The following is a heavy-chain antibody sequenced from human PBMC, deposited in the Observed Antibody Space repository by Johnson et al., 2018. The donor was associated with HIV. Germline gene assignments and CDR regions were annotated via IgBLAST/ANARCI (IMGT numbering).Heavy chain of an antibody. CDR2: ISGSGGST. J-gene: IGHJ3*02. Sequence: VQLVESGGGVVQPGRSLRLSCAGSGFTFRSYAMQWVRQAPGKGLEWVSTISGSGGSTYYADSVKGRFTISRDNSKNTLYLQMNSLRAEDTAVYYCARDLGVFTIFGVVYAFDIWGQGTMVTVSS. CDR1: GFTFRSYA. D-gene: IGHD3-3*01. V-gene: IGHV3-23*04. CDR3: ARDLGVFTIFGVVYAFDI.